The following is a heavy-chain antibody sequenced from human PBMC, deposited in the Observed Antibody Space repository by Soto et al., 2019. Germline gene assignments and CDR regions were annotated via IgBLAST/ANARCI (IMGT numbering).Heavy chain of an antibody. Sequence: EVQLVESGGGLVMPGGSLRLSCAASGFTFRSYSMNWVRQAPGKGLEWVSSISSSISYIYYADSVKGRFTISRDNAKNSLYRQMNRLRAEDKAVYYCARAGYGYAFDIWGQGTMVTVSS. CDR2: ISSSISYI. V-gene: IGHV3-21*01. D-gene: IGHD5-18*01. CDR3: ARAGYGYAFDI. CDR1: GFTFRSYS. J-gene: IGHJ3*02.